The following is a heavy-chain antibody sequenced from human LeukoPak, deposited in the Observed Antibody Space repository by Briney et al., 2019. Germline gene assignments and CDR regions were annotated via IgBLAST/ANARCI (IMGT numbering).Heavy chain of an antibody. J-gene: IGHJ4*02. V-gene: IGHV1-69*01. Sequence: ASVKVSCKASGGTFSSYAISWVRQAPGQGLEWMGGIIPIFGTANYAQKFQGRVTITADESTSTAYMELSSLRSEDTAVYYCARDGVSDILTGSHYWGQGTLVTVSS. CDR3: ARDGVSDILTGSHY. CDR2: IIPIFGTA. D-gene: IGHD3-9*01. CDR1: GGTFSSYA.